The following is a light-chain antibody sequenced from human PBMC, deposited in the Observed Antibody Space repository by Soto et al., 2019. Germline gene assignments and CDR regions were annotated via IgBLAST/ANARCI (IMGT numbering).Light chain of an antibody. J-gene: IGKJ4*01. CDR3: QQYNNWPPVT. CDR1: QSISNW. CDR2: HAS. Sequence: DIQMTQSPSTLPASVGAGVTINCRASQSISNWLAWYQQKPGTAPKLMLYHASTLESGVPSRFSGSGSGTEFTLTISSLQSEDFAVYYCQQYNNWPPVTLGGGTKVDIK. V-gene: IGKV1-5*01.